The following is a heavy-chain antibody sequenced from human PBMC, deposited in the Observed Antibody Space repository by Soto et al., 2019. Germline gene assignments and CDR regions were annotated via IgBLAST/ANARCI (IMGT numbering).Heavy chain of an antibody. CDR2: IFYSGRF. D-gene: IGHD3-3*01. J-gene: IGHJ4*02. Sequence: SETLSLTCSVSGGSISSGTSYWSWIRQRPGEGLEWIGYIFYSGRFYYTPSLRGRVLILAYTAKNQFALTLSSVTPAHTAVYFCARAPEAPPIFGVALPSFFDYWGQGTLVTV. CDR1: GGSISSGTSY. CDR3: ARAPEAPPIFGVALPSFFDY. V-gene: IGHV4-31*03.